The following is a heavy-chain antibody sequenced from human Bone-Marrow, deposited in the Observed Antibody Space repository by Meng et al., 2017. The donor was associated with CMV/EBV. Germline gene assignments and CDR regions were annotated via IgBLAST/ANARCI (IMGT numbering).Heavy chain of an antibody. CDR2: ISYGGAT. CDR1: GDSISGTSYY. CDR3: AKAGETILVIVFDP. D-gene: IGHD3-16*02. V-gene: IGHV4-39*07. J-gene: IGHJ5*02. Sequence: SETLSLTCTVSGDSISGTSYYWGWIRQAPGKGLEWIGSISYGGATHYNPSLKSRVTISLDKPKNQFSLRLNSVTAADTATYYCAKAGETILVIVFDPCGQGTLVTVSS.